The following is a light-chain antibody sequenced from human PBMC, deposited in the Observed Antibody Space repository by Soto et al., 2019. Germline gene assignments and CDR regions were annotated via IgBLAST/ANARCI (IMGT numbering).Light chain of an antibody. Sequence: QSVLTQPASVSGSPRQSITISCTGASSDVGGYTYVSWYQQHPGKAPKLMIYEVNNRPSGVSNRFSGSKSGNTASLTISGLQAEDEADYYCSSYTSSSTLVFGTGTKVTVL. CDR3: SSYTSSSTLV. J-gene: IGLJ1*01. V-gene: IGLV2-14*01. CDR2: EVN. CDR1: SSDVGGYTY.